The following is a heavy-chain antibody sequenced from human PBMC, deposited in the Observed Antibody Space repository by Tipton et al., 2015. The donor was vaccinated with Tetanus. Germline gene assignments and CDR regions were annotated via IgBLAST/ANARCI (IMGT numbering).Heavy chain of an antibody. CDR3: ARVQGESMITFGGVILTAFDI. V-gene: IGHV3-21*01. CDR2: ISSSSSYI. CDR1: GFTFSSYS. J-gene: IGHJ3*02. Sequence: SLRLSCAASGFTFSSYSMNWVRQAPGKGLEWVSSISSSSSYIYYADSVKGRFTISRDNAKNSLYLQMNSLRAEDTAVYYCARVQGESMITFGGVILTAFDIWGQGTMVTVSS. D-gene: IGHD3-16*01.